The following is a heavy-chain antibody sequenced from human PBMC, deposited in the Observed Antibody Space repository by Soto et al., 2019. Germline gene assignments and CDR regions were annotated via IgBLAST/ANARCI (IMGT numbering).Heavy chain of an antibody. Sequence: SETLSLTCTVSGGSISSYYWSWIRQPPRKGLEWIGYIYYSGSTNYNPSLKSRVTISVDTSKNQFSLKLSSVTAADTAVYYCARDYATSYYDILTGYSSYYYYGMDVWGQGTTVT. V-gene: IGHV4-59*01. CDR1: GGSISSYY. CDR2: IYYSGST. CDR3: ARDYATSYYDILTGYSSYYYYGMDV. J-gene: IGHJ6*02. D-gene: IGHD3-9*01.